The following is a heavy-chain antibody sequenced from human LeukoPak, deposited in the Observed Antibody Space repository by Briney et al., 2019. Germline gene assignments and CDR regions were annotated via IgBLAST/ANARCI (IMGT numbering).Heavy chain of an antibody. Sequence: GGSLRLSCAASGFTFSSYAMSWGREAPGKGLEWVSAISGSGGSTYYADSVKGRFTISRDNSKNTLYLQMNSLRAEDTAVYYCAKDRFQVVVAATRYFDYWGQGTLVTVSS. D-gene: IGHD2-15*01. J-gene: IGHJ4*02. CDR2: ISGSGGST. V-gene: IGHV3-23*01. CDR3: AKDRFQVVVAATRYFDY. CDR1: GFTFSSYA.